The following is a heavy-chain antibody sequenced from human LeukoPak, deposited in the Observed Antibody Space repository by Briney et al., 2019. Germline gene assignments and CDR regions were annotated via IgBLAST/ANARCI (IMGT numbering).Heavy chain of an antibody. CDR3: AGDRRYCSSTSCYQGWFDP. Sequence: SETLSLTCTVSGGSISSGSYYWSWIRQPAGKGLEWIGRIYTSGSTNYNPSLKSRVTISVDTSKNQFSLKLSSVTAADTAVHYCAGDRRYCSSTSCYQGWFDPWGQGTLVTVSS. D-gene: IGHD2-2*01. V-gene: IGHV4-61*02. CDR2: IYTSGST. CDR1: GGSISSGSYY. J-gene: IGHJ5*02.